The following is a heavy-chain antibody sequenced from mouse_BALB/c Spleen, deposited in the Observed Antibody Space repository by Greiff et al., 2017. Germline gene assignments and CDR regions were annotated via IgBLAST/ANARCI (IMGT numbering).Heavy chain of an antibody. CDR1: GFTFSSYA. J-gene: IGHJ4*01. CDR2: ISSGGSYT. Sequence: EVQLVESGGGLVKPGGSLKLSCAASGFTFSSYAMSWVRQSPEKRLEWVAEISSGGSYTYYPDTVTGRFTISRDNAKNTLYLEMSSLRSEDTAMYYCAILNPYYAMDYWGQGTSVTVSS. CDR3: AILNPYYAMDY. V-gene: IGHV5-9-4*01.